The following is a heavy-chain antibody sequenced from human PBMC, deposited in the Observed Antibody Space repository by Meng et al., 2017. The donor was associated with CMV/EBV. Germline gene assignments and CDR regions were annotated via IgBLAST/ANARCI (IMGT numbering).Heavy chain of an antibody. CDR2: IYSEGTT. D-gene: IGHD1-7*01. V-gene: IGHV3-53*01. Sequence: VQLVGAGGGLFQPGGSLRLSCAASGFTVSNNYMRWFRQAPGKGLEWVSLIYSEGTTDYADSVKGRFTISRDNSKNTLYLQMNSLRAEDTAVYYCARDGNYHGVWGQGTLVTVSS. CDR1: GFTVSNNY. J-gene: IGHJ4*02. CDR3: ARDGNYHGV.